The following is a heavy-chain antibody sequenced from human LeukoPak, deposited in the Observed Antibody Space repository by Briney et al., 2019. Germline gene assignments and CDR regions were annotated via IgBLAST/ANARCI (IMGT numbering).Heavy chain of an antibody. CDR3: AKAGVISGWDY. J-gene: IGHJ4*02. D-gene: IGHD3-3*02. CDR2: IGEEKSGSWT. Sequence: GGSLRLSCAASGFTLSNYPMGWVRQAPGKGLEWLSAIGEEKSGSWTKSADSVKGRFTISRDNSENTLYLQMASLTVEDTAVYYCAKAGVISGWDYWGQGVLVTVSS. V-gene: IGHV3-23*01. CDR1: GFTLSNYP.